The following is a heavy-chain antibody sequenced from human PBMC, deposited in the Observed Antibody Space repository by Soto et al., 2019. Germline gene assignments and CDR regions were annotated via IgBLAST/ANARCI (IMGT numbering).Heavy chain of an antibody. D-gene: IGHD3-22*01. V-gene: IGHV1-58*01. CDR3: AASYYDSSSFDI. CDR2: IVVGSGNT. Sequence: SVKVSCKASGFTFTSSAVRWVRQARGQRLDWMGWIVVGSGNTNYAQKFQERVTITRDMSSSTAYMELSSLRSEDTAVYYCAASYYDSSSFDIRGQGTPVTVS. J-gene: IGHJ3*02. CDR1: GFTFTSSA.